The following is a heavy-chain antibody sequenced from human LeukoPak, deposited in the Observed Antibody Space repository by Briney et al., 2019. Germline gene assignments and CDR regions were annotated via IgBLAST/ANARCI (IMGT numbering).Heavy chain of an antibody. V-gene: IGHV4-59*01. Sequence: SETLSLTSTVSGGSISSYYWSWIRQPPGKGLEWIGYIYYSGSTNYNPSLKSRATISVDTSKNQFSLKLSSVTAADTAVYYCARYRYDILTGYKTFDYWGQGTLVTVSS. CDR1: GGSISSYY. D-gene: IGHD3-9*01. J-gene: IGHJ4*02. CDR2: IYYSGST. CDR3: ARYRYDILTGYKTFDY.